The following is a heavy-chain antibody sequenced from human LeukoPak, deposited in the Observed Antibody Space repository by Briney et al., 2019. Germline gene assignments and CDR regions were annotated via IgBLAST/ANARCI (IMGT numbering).Heavy chain of an antibody. D-gene: IGHD6-19*01. J-gene: IGHJ4*02. CDR3: ATLAVAGTIFDY. V-gene: IGHV3-74*01. CDR2: INSDGSST. CDR1: GFTFNTYT. Sequence: SGGSLRLSCAASGFTFNTYTMNWVRQAPGKGLVWVSRINSDGSSTSYADSVKGRFTISRDNAKNTLYLQMNSLRAEDTAVYYCATLAVAGTIFDYWGQGTLVTVSS.